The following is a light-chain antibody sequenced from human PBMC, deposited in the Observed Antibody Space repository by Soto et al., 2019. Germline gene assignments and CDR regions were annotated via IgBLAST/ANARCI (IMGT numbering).Light chain of an antibody. Sequence: QSVLTQPPSASGTPGQRVTISCSGSSSNIGSNTVNWYQQLPGTAPKLLIYSNNQRPSGVPDRFSGSKSGTSASLAISGLQSEDEADYYCAALDDSLNGGVFGGGTKVTVL. CDR3: AALDDSLNGGV. CDR1: SSNIGSNT. CDR2: SNN. J-gene: IGLJ3*02. V-gene: IGLV1-44*01.